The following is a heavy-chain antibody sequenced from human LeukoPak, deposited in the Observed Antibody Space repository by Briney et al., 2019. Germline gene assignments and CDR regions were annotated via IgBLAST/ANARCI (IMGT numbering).Heavy chain of an antibody. CDR1: GFTFRSYG. J-gene: IGHJ6*03. CDR3: AKHPGDFTGIVNYYYMDV. V-gene: IGHV3-30*18. Sequence: GGSLRLSCAASGFTFRSYGMHWVRQAPGKGLEWVAIISYDGSNKYSADSVKGRFTISRDNSQNILFLQMNSLRPEDTAIYYCAKHPGDFTGIVNYYYMDVWGKGTTVTVSS. CDR2: ISYDGSNK. D-gene: IGHD1-26*01.